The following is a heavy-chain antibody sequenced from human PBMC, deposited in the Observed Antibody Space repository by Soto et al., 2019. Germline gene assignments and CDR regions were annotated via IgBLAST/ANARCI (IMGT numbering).Heavy chain of an antibody. V-gene: IGHV3-48*02. CDR2: ISSSSDTI. CDR1: GFRLSDYS. D-gene: IGHD5-12*01. J-gene: IGHJ4*02. CDR3: ARDAVSGVATTFDY. Sequence: EVQLEESGGGLVQPGGSLRLSCAASGFRLSDYSMNWARQVPGKGLEWISYISSSSDTIYYADSVRGRFTISRDNAKNSLYLQMDSLRDEDMAVYFCARDAVSGVATTFDYWGQGTLVAVSS.